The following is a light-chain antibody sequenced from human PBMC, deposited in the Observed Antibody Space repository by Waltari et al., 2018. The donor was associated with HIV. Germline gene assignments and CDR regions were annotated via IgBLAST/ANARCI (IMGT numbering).Light chain of an antibody. CDR1: SSDAGDYKY. Sequence: QSALTQPRSVSGSPGQSVTISCTGTSSDAGDYKYVSWYQNHPGKAPKLIIYDVTGRPAGVPDRFSGSKSGNTASLTISGLQAEDEADYFCCSHAGTSSLVIFGGGTKLTVL. CDR2: DVT. CDR3: CSHAGTSSLVI. J-gene: IGLJ2*01. V-gene: IGLV2-11*01.